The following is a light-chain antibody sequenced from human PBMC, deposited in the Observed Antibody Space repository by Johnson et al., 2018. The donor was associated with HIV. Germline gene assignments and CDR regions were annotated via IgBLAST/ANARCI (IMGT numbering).Light chain of an antibody. J-gene: IGLJ1*01. Sequence: QSVLTQPPSVSAAPGQKVTISCSGSSSNIGNNYVSWYQQLPGTAPKLLIYENNKRPSGIPDRFSGSKSGPSATLGLTGLQTGDEADYYCGTLDSSLSAYVFGTWTKVTVL. CDR2: ENN. CDR1: SSNIGNNY. CDR3: GTLDSSLSAYV. V-gene: IGLV1-51*02.